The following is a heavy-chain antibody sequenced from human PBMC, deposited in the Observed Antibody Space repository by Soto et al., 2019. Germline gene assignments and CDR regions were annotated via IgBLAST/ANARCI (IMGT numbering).Heavy chain of an antibody. CDR1: GYMFPIYH. J-gene: IGHJ4*02. CDR3: ATHDYNGDFDF. D-gene: IGHD2-8*01. CDR2: IDPTDSRT. V-gene: IGHV5-10-1*01. Sequence: PGEPLKMSCEASGYMFPIYHISWVRQMPGKGLERVGKIDPTDSRTMYRPSSGTRSTISAEKCLNPSYLEWGRLKASDPAQYYYATHDYNGDFDFWGQGSKVT.